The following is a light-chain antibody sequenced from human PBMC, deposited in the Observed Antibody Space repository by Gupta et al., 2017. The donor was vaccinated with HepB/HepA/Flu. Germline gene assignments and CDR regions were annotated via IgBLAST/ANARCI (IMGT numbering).Light chain of an antibody. V-gene: IGKV1-39*01. Sequence: DIQMTQSPSSLSASVGDRVPITCRASQSISSSLNWYQQKSGKAPKLLISSASSLRSGVPSRFTGSGSGTDFTLTISSLQPEDFATYYCQQSYSTPYTFGQVTKVEVK. CDR1: QSISSS. CDR2: SAS. J-gene: IGKJ2*01. CDR3: QQSYSTPYT.